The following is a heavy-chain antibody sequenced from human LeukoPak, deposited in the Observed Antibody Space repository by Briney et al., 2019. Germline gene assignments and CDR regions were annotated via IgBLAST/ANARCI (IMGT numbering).Heavy chain of an antibody. CDR1: GYSFSDYW. Sequence: PGGSLRLSCAASGYSFSDYWMSWVRQAPGKGLEWVANIRDDASEKFYVDSVEGRFTISRDNGKNLLYLLMYNLRAEDTAVYFCARDQAGRPLGYWGQGTLVTVFS. V-gene: IGHV3-7*01. J-gene: IGHJ4*02. D-gene: IGHD6-6*01. CDR2: IRDDASEK. CDR3: ARDQAGRPLGY.